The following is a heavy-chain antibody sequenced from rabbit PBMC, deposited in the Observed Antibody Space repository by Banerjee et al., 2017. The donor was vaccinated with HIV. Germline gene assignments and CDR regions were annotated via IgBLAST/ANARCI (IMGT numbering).Heavy chain of an antibody. Sequence: QSLEESGGDLVKPGASLTLTCTASGFSFSSSYYMCWVRQAPGKGLEWIACINSGSGSTFYASWAKGRFTVSKTSSTVDLQMTSLTAADTATYFCARAYGGSAYYNLWGQGTLVT. D-gene: IGHD8-1*01. CDR2: INSGSGST. CDR3: ARAYGGSAYYNL. J-gene: IGHJ4*01. V-gene: IGHV1S40*01. CDR1: GFSFSSSYY.